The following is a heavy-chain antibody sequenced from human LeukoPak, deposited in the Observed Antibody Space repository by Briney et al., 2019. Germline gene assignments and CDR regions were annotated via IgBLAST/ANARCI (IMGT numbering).Heavy chain of an antibody. V-gene: IGHV1-8*01. CDR3: ARLRMAGFWFDP. J-gene: IGHJ5*02. D-gene: IGHD6-19*01. Sequence: ASVKVSCKASGNTFTSYDINWVRQATGQGLEWMGWMNPNSGNTGYAQKFQGRVTMTRNTSISTAYMELSSLGSEDTAVYYCARLRMAGFWFDPWGQGTLVTVSS. CDR2: MNPNSGNT. CDR1: GNTFTSYD.